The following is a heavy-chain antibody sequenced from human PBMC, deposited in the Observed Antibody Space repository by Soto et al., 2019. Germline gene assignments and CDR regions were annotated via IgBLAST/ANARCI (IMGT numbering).Heavy chain of an antibody. CDR2: IYWDDDK. D-gene: IGHD3-10*01. Sequence: QITLKESGPTLVKPTQTLTLTCTFSGFSLSTSGVGVGWIRQPPGKALEWLALIYWDDDKRYSPSLKSRLTITKDTSKNQVVLTMTNMDPVDTATYYCAHSLEWFGELLYPNWFDPWGQGTLVTVSS. V-gene: IGHV2-5*02. CDR1: GFSLSTSGVG. J-gene: IGHJ5*02. CDR3: AHSLEWFGELLYPNWFDP.